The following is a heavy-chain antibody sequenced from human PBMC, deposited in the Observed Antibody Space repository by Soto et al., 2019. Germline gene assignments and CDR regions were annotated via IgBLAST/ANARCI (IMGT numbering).Heavy chain of an antibody. CDR3: ARQIPMNYYDSSGYSDAFDI. CDR1: GGTFSSYA. CDR2: IVPIVDTS. D-gene: IGHD3-22*01. J-gene: IGHJ3*02. Sequence: SVKVSCKTSGGTFSSYAISWVRQAPGQGLEWMGGIVPIVDTSTYAQKFQGRVTITADESTSTAYMELSSLRSDDTAVYYCARQIPMNYYDSSGYSDAFDIWGQGTMVTVSS. V-gene: IGHV1-69*13.